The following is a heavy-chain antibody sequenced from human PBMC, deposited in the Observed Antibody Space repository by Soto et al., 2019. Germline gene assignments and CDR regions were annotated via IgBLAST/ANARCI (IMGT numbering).Heavy chain of an antibody. CDR1: GYTFTGYY. Sequence: GASVKVSCKASGYTFTGYYMHRVRQAPGQGLEWMGWINPNSGGTNYAQKFRGWVTMTRDTSISTAYMELSRLRSDDTAVYYCARVPRVGATDRGAFDIWGQGTMVTVSS. V-gene: IGHV1-2*04. CDR3: ARVPRVGATDRGAFDI. CDR2: INPNSGGT. J-gene: IGHJ3*02. D-gene: IGHD1-26*01.